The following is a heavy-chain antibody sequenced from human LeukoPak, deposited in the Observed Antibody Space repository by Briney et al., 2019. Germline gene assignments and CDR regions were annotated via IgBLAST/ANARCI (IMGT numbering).Heavy chain of an antibody. CDR2: FTGSGDNT. CDR1: RFTFSSYA. Sequence: GGSLGLSCAASRFTFSSYAMSWVRQAPGKGLEWVSVFTGSGDNTYYADSVKGRFTISRDNSKNTLYLQMNSLRAEDTALYYCAKDYYSSSSGYFDYWGQGTLVTVSS. CDR3: AKDYYSSSSGYFDY. J-gene: IGHJ4*02. V-gene: IGHV3-23*01. D-gene: IGHD6-6*01.